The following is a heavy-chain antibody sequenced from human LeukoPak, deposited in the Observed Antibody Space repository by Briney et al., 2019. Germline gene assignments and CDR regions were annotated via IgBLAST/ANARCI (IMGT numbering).Heavy chain of an antibody. Sequence: GGSLRLSCTASGFTFGDYAMSWFRQAPGKGLEWVGFTRSKAYGGTTEYAASVKGRFTISRDDSKSIAYLQMNSLKTEDTAVYYCTRGGEPDEYYFDYWGQGTLVTVSS. V-gene: IGHV3-49*03. CDR2: TRSKAYGGTT. D-gene: IGHD3-16*01. CDR3: TRGGEPDEYYFDY. CDR1: GFTFGDYA. J-gene: IGHJ4*02.